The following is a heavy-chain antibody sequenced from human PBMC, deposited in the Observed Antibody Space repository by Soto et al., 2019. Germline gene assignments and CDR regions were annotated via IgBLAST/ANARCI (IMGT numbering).Heavy chain of an antibody. V-gene: IGHV3-33*01. CDR2: IWYDGSNK. J-gene: IGHJ2*01. CDR1: GFTFSSYG. CDR3: ARGVDTAMVTSWYFDL. Sequence: QVQLVESGGGVVQPGRSLRLSCAASGFTFSSYGMQWVRQAPGKGLEWVAVIWYDGSNKYYADSVKGRFTISRDNSKNTLYLQMNSLRAEDTAVYYCARGVDTAMVTSWYFDLWGRGTLVTVSS. D-gene: IGHD5-18*01.